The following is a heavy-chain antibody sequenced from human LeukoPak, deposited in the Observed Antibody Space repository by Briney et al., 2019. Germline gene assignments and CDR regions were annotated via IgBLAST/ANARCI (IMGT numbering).Heavy chain of an antibody. CDR3: AKVQEASYYFDY. V-gene: IGHV3-23*01. CDR2: ISGSGGST. J-gene: IGHJ4*02. CDR1: GFTFSSYA. Sequence: GGSLRLSYAASGFTFSSYAMSWVRQAPGKGLEWVSAISGSGGSTYYADSVKGRFTISRDNSKNTLYLQMNSLRAEDTAVYYCAKVQEASYYFDYWGQGTLVTVSS.